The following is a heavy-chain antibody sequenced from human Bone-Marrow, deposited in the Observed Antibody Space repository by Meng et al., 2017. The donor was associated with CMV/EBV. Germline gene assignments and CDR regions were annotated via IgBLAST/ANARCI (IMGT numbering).Heavy chain of an antibody. CDR1: GFTFSTYA. Sequence: GESLKISCAGSGFTFSTYAMHWVRQAPGKGLEWVAVISYEESDIHYADSVRGRFTISRDNSKNTVFLQMNSLRAEDTAVYYCAKDGAYGYSSSWYPLDYWGQGTLVTVSS. J-gene: IGHJ4*02. CDR3: AKDGAYGYSSSWYPLDY. CDR2: ISYEESDI. V-gene: IGHV3-30*04. D-gene: IGHD6-13*01.